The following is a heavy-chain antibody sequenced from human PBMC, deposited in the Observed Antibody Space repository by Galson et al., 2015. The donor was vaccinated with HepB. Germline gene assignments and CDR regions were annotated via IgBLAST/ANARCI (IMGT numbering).Heavy chain of an antibody. CDR1: GFSFSNYD. CDR3: ARGIVVVPAARYMDV. V-gene: IGHV3-30*02. Sequence: SLRLSCAASGFSFSNYDMHWVRQAPGRGLEWVAFIRYDGNNKNYADSVKGRFTISRDNAKKSLYLQMNSLRAEDTAVYYCARGIVVVPAARYMDVWGKGTTVTVSS. D-gene: IGHD2-2*01. CDR2: IRYDGNNK. J-gene: IGHJ6*03.